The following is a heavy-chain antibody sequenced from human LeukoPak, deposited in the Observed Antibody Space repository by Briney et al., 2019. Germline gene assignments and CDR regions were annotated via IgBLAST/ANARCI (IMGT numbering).Heavy chain of an antibody. CDR2: IYYSGST. D-gene: IGHD6-19*01. CDR1: GDSISSTNYY. Sequence: PSETLSLTCTVSGDSISSTNYYWGWIRQPPGKGLEWIGSIYYSGSTYYNPSLESRVTISVDTSKNQFSLKLSSVTAADTAVYYCASSGWYLLPGVYWGQGTLVTVSS. J-gene: IGHJ4*02. V-gene: IGHV4-39*01. CDR3: ASSGWYLLPGVY.